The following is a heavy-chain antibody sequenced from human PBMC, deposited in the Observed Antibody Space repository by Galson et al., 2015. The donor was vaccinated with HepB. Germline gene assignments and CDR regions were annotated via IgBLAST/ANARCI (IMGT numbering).Heavy chain of an antibody. CDR3: ARGPEELLLDY. CDR1: GFTFSSYA. D-gene: IGHD2-15*01. CDR2: ISYDGSNK. J-gene: IGHJ4*02. V-gene: IGHV3-30-3*01. Sequence: SLRLSCAASGFTFSSYAMHWVRQAPGKGLEWVAVISYDGSNKYYADSVKGRFTISRDNSKNTLYLQMNSLRAEDTAVYYCARGPEELLLDYWGQGTLVTVSS.